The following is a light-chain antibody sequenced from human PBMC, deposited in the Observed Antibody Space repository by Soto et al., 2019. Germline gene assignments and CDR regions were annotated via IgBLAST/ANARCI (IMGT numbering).Light chain of an antibody. Sequence: QSALTQPASVSGSPGQSITISCTGTSRDVGGYNYVSWYQQHPGKAPKLMIYDVSNRPSGVSNRFSGSKSGNTASLTSSGLQAEDEADYYCSAYTSSSHVVFGGGTKLTVL. V-gene: IGLV2-14*01. CDR2: DVS. CDR3: SAYTSSSHVV. CDR1: SRDVGGYNY. J-gene: IGLJ2*01.